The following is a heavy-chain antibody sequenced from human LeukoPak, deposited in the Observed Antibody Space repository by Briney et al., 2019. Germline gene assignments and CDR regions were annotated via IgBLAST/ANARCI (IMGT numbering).Heavy chain of an antibody. CDR2: IYYTGST. CDR1: GGSISSHY. Sequence: SETLSLTCTVSGGSISSHYWSWIRQPPGKGLEWIGFIYYTGSTNYNPYNPSLKSRVTISVDTSKNQFSLKLSSVTAADTAVYYCARDPYLTGKFDYWGQGTLVTV. CDR3: ARDPYLTGKFDY. V-gene: IGHV4-59*11. D-gene: IGHD1-1*01. J-gene: IGHJ4*02.